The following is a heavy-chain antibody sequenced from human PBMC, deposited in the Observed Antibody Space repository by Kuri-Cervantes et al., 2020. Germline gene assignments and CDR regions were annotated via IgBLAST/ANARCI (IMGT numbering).Heavy chain of an antibody. Sequence: GESLKISCAASGFTFSSYAMSWVRQAPGKGLEWVSAISGSGGSTYYADSEKGRFTISRDNSKNTLYLQMNSLRAEDTAVYYCAKDRNPTIFGVVIGFGFDPWGQGTLVTVSS. CDR3: AKDRNPTIFGVVIGFGFDP. J-gene: IGHJ5*02. D-gene: IGHD3-3*01. CDR1: GFTFSSYA. CDR2: ISGSGGST. V-gene: IGHV3-23*01.